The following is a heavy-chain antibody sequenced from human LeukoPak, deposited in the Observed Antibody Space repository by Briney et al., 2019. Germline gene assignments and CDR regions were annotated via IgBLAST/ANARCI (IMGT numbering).Heavy chain of an antibody. CDR1: GFTFSSYS. J-gene: IGHJ4*02. CDR3: AKDPSMIVVVIEYFDY. D-gene: IGHD3-22*01. Sequence: PGGSLRLSCAASGFTFSSYSMNWVRQAPGKGLEWVSSISSSSSYIYYADSVKGRFTISRDNAKNSLYLQMNSLRAEDTAVYYCAKDPSMIVVVIEYFDYWGQGTLVTVSS. CDR2: ISSSSSYI. V-gene: IGHV3-21*01.